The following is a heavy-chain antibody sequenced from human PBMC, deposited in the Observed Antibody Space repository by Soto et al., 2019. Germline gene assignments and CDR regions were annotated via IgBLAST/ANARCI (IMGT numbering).Heavy chain of an antibody. CDR3: AKDLTLVDIVVVPGGIHRFDY. J-gene: IGHJ4*02. CDR2: ISGSGGST. V-gene: IGHV3-23*01. CDR1: GFTFSSYA. Sequence: GGSLRLSCAASGFTFSSYAMSWVRQAPGKGLEWVSAISGSGGSTYYADSVKGRFTISRDKSKNTLYLQMNSLRAEDKAVYYCAKDLTLVDIVVVPGGIHRFDYWGEGTQVTVSS. D-gene: IGHD2-2*01.